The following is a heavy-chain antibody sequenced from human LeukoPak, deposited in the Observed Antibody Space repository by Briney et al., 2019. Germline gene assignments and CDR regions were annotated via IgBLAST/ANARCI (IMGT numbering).Heavy chain of an antibody. CDR1: GFTFSSYA. CDR3: AKAGNYYGSGSPRPYYYGMDV. D-gene: IGHD3-10*01. CDR2: ISGSGGST. J-gene: IGHJ6*04. V-gene: IGHV3-23*01. Sequence: GGSLRLSCAASGFTFSSYAMSWVRQAPGKGLEWVSAISGSGGSTYYADSVKGRFTISGDNSKNTLYLQMNSLRAEDTAVYYCAKAGNYYGSGSPRPYYYGMDVWGKGTTVTVSS.